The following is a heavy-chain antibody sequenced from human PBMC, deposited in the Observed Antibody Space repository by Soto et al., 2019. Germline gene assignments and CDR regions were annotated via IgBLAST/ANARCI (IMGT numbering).Heavy chain of an antibody. CDR2: INHSGST. D-gene: IGHD3-10*01. CDR1: GGYFSEHY. V-gene: IGHV4-34*01. J-gene: IGHJ4*02. CDR3: ASSSPYGSGSYSPNFDY. Sequence: PSETLSLTCAAFGGYFSEHYWSWIRPPPGKGLEWVGEINHSGSTNYNPSLKSLVTIAVDTSKNQFSLKPSSVTAADTAVYYCASSSPYGSGSYSPNFDYWGQGTLVTVSS.